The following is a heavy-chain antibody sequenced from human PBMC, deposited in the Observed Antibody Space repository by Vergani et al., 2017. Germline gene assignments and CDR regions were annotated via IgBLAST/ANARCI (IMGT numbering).Heavy chain of an antibody. CDR2: INHSGST. Sequence: QVQLQQWGAGLLKPSETLSLTCAVYGGSFSGYYWSWIRQPPWKGLEWIGEINHSGSTNYNPSLKSRVTISVDTSKNQFSLKLSSVTAADTAVYYCARRSSVARPFDYWGQGTLVTVSS. CDR1: GGSFSGYY. CDR3: ARRSSVARPFDY. V-gene: IGHV4-34*01. J-gene: IGHJ4*02. D-gene: IGHD6-6*01.